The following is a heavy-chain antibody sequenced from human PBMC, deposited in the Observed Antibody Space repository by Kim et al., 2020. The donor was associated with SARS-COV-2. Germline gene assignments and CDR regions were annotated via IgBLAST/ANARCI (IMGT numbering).Heavy chain of an antibody. V-gene: IGHV4-59*13. D-gene: IGHD3-3*02. Sequence: SETLSLTCTVSGASISDFYWSWIRQPPGQGLEWIGYIHYSGSTSYNPSLQNRVTLSVDSSKNQFSLNVTSMTVADTAMYYCARGHHGHSYWGQGTLVTVSS. J-gene: IGHJ4*02. CDR1: GASISDFY. CDR3: ARGHHGHSY. CDR2: IHYSGST.